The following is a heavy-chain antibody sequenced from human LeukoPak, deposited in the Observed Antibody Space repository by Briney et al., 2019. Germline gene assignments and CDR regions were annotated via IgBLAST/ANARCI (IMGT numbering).Heavy chain of an antibody. V-gene: IGHV3-11*04. CDR1: GFSLRDYY. D-gene: IGHD1-26*01. Sequence: GGSLRLSCAASGFSLRDYYMTWIRQVPGKGLEWVAYITSTGSTTYYADSVKGRFTISRDNSKNTLYLQMNSLRAEDTAVYYCARDPALSSVGARGIYYYYGMDVWGQGTTVTVSS. J-gene: IGHJ6*02. CDR3: ARDPALSSVGARGIYYYYGMDV. CDR2: ITSTGSTT.